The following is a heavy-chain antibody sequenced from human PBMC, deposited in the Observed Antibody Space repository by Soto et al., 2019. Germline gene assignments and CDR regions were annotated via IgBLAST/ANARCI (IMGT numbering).Heavy chain of an antibody. CDR1: GGSVSSGDYF. J-gene: IGHJ6*02. CDR3: ARSPNYYYYGFGV. CDR2: IYYSGST. V-gene: IGHV4-61*08. D-gene: IGHD3-10*01. Sequence: PSETLSLTCTVSGGSVSSGDYFWSWPRQSPGKRLEWIAYIYYSGSTNYNPSLKSRATISVDTSKSQVSLTLTSMTAADAALYYCARSPNYYYYGFGVWGQGTAVTVSS.